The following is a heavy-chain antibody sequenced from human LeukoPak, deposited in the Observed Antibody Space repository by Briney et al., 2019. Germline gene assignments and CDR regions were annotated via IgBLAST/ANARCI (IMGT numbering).Heavy chain of an antibody. V-gene: IGHV3-53*04. CDR1: GFTVSSNY. Sequence: GGSLRLSCAASGFTVSSNYMSWVRQAPGKGLEWVSVIYSGGSTYYADSVKGRFTISRHNSKNTLYLQMNSLRAEDTAVYYCARGYCSGGSCYSENWFDPWGQGTLVTVSS. J-gene: IGHJ5*02. D-gene: IGHD2-15*01. CDR3: ARGYCSGGSCYSENWFDP. CDR2: IYSGGST.